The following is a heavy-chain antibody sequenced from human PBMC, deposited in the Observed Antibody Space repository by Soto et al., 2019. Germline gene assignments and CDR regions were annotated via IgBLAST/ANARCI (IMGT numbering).Heavy chain of an antibody. J-gene: IGHJ4*02. V-gene: IGHV4-39*01. CDR2: IYYSEST. D-gene: IGHD2-2*01. CDR1: GGSISSSSYY. Sequence: QLQLQESGPGLVKPSETLSLTCTVSGGSISSSSYYWGWIRQPPGKGLEWIGSIYYSESTYYNPSRESRVAVSVDTSQNQFSRKLSPVSAAATAVYYCARHRDCSITSCYQGLAVASVDYWGQGTLVTVSS. CDR3: ARHRDCSITSCYQGLAVASVDY.